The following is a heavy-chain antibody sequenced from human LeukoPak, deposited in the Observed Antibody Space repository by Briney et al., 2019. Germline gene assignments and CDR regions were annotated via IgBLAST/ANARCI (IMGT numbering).Heavy chain of an antibody. J-gene: IGHJ4*02. CDR1: GGSISSYY. CDR2: IYYSGST. CDR3: ARRTGYYDGFDY. D-gene: IGHD3/OR15-3a*01. V-gene: IGHV4-59*01. Sequence: PSETLSLTCTVSGGSISSYYWGWIRQPPGKGLEWIGYIYYSGSTNYNPSLKGRVTISVDTSKNQFSLKVSSVTAADAAVYYCARRTGYYDGFDYWGQGTLVTVSP.